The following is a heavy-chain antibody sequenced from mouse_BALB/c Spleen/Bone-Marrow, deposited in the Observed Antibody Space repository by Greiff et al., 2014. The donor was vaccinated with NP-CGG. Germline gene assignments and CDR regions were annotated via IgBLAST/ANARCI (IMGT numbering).Heavy chain of an antibody. CDR1: GFTFSSFG. CDR2: ISSGSSTI. V-gene: IGHV5-17*02. Sequence: EVKVVESGGGLVQPGGSRKVSCAASGFTFSSFGMHWVRQAPEKGLEWVAYISSGSSTIYYADTVKGRFTISRDNPKNTLFLQMTSLRSEYTAMYYCARSTMITTGYYYAMDYWGQGTSVTVSS. CDR3: ARSTMITTGYYYAMDY. J-gene: IGHJ4*01. D-gene: IGHD2-4*01.